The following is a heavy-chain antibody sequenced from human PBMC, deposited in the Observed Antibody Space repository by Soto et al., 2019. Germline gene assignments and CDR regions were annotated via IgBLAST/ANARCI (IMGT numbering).Heavy chain of an antibody. D-gene: IGHD3-22*01. Sequence: ASVKVSCKASGYTFTSYAMHWVRQAPGQRLEWMGWINAGNGNTKYSQKFQGRVTITRDTSASTAYMELSSLRSEDTAVYYCARGQGRSHREGYYDSSGYYYGYWGQGTLVTVSS. CDR1: GYTFTSYA. CDR2: INAGNGNT. V-gene: IGHV1-3*01. J-gene: IGHJ4*02. CDR3: ARGQGRSHREGYYDSSGYYYGY.